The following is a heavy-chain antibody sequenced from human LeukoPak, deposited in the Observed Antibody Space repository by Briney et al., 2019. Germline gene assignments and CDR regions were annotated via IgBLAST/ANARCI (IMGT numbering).Heavy chain of an antibody. V-gene: IGHV1-18*01. Sequence: GASVKVSCKASGYTFTSYGISWVRQAPGQGLEWMGWISAYNGNTNYAQKLQGRVTMTTDTSTSTAYMELRSLRSDDTAVYYCARVARYCTNGVCYTGSPLGYWGQGTLVTVSS. CDR1: GYTFTSYG. CDR2: ISAYNGNT. J-gene: IGHJ4*02. CDR3: ARVARYCTNGVCYTGSPLGY. D-gene: IGHD2-8*01.